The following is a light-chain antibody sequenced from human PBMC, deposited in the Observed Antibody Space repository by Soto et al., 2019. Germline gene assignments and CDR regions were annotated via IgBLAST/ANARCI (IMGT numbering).Light chain of an antibody. J-gene: IGKJ3*01. V-gene: IGKV3-15*01. CDR3: QQYGNSPGFT. Sequence: EIVITQSPATLSVSPGERATLSCRASQSVSSNLAWYQQKPGQAPRLLMYGASTRATGIPARFSGSGSGTEFTLTISRLEPEDFAVYYCQQYGNSPGFTFGPGTKVDIK. CDR1: QSVSSN. CDR2: GAS.